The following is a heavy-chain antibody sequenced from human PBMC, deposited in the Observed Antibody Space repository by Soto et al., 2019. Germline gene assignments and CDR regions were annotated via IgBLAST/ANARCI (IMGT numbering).Heavy chain of an antibody. CDR3: ARGIGYSSSWYRVDYYGMDV. J-gene: IGHJ6*02. V-gene: IGHV1-18*04. D-gene: IGHD6-13*01. Sequence: ASVKVSCKASGYTFTSYGISWVRQAPGQGLEWMGWISAYNGNTNYAQKLQGRVTMTTDTSTSTAYMELRSLRSDDTAVYYCARGIGYSSSWYRVDYYGMDVWGQGTTVTV. CDR2: ISAYNGNT. CDR1: GYTFTSYG.